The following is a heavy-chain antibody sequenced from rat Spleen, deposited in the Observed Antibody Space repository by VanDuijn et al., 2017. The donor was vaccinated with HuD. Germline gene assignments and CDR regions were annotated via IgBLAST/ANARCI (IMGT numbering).Heavy chain of an antibody. CDR1: GFTFNKYW. Sequence: EVQLVESGGGLVQPGRSLKLSYVASGFTFNKYWMTWIRQAPGKGLEWVASITSTGGGTFYVDSVKGRFTISRDNAKSTLYLQMDSLRSEDTASYYCVRHGYTRYYFDYWGQGVMVTVSS. CDR2: ITSTGGGT. J-gene: IGHJ2*01. D-gene: IGHD1-9*01. V-gene: IGHV5-31*01. CDR3: VRHGYTRYYFDY.